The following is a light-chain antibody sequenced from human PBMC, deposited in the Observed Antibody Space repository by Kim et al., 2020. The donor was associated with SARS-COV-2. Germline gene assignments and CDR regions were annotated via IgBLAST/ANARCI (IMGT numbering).Light chain of an antibody. Sequence: EIVLTQSPGTLSLSPGERATLSCRASQSVSSSYLAWYQQKPGQAPRLLIYGASSRATGILDRFSGSGSGTDFTLTISRLEPEDFAVYYCHQYGSSPLTFGGGTKVDIK. CDR1: QSVSSSY. CDR2: GAS. CDR3: HQYGSSPLT. J-gene: IGKJ4*01. V-gene: IGKV3-20*01.